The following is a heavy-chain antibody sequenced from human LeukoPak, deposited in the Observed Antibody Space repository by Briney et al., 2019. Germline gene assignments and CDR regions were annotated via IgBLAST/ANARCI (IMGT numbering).Heavy chain of an antibody. CDR1: GFTFSSYD. J-gene: IGHJ5*02. Sequence: GGSLRLSCAASGFTFSSYDMHWVRQATGKGLEWVSAIGTAGDTYYPGSVKSRFTISRENAKNSLYLQMNSLRAGDTAVYYCARELRYNWFDPWGQGTLVTVSS. CDR3: ARELRYNWFDP. V-gene: IGHV3-13*01. CDR2: IGTAGDT.